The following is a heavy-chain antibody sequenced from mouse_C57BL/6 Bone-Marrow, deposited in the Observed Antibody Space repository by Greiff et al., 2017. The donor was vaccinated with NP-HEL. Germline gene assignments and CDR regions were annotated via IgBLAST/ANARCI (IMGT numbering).Heavy chain of an antibody. J-gene: IGHJ4*01. CDR3: TRWIITRVVAAMDY. V-gene: IGHV1-15*01. Sequence: VQLQQSGAELVRPGASVTLSCKASGYTFTDYEMHWVKQTPVHGLEWIGAIDPETGGTAYNQKFKGKAILTADKSSSTAYMELRSLTSEDTAVYYCTRWIITRVVAAMDYWGQGPSVTVSS. CDR1: GYTFTDYE. D-gene: IGHD1-1*01. CDR2: IDPETGGT.